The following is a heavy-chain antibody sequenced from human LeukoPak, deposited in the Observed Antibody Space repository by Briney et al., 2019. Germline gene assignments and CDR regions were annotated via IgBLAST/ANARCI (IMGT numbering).Heavy chain of an antibody. J-gene: IGHJ4*02. Sequence: GASVKVSCKASGYTFTSYYMHWVRQAPGQGLEWMGIINPSGGSTSYAQKFQGRVTMTRDTSTSTVYMELRSLRSEDTAVFYCVRGSATTVFDYWGQGTLVTVSS. CDR1: GYTFTSYY. V-gene: IGHV1-46*01. D-gene: IGHD4-17*01. CDR2: INPSGGST. CDR3: VRGSATTVFDY.